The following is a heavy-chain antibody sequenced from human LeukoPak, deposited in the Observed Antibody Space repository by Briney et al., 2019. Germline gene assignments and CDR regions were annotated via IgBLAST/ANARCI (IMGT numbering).Heavy chain of an antibody. Sequence: TRGSLRLSCAASGFTLTAYSVSWVPQAPGKGRGWVSSISRSTTTIYSTDSVRGRFTLSRDNGKNSLYLQMNSLRDEDTAVYSCARVLSGGIAVAEGYYCYYGMDVWGQGTTVTVSS. CDR2: ISRSTTTI. J-gene: IGHJ6*02. CDR3: ARVLSGGIAVAEGYYCYYGMDV. CDR1: GFTLTAYS. V-gene: IGHV3-48*02. D-gene: IGHD6-19*01.